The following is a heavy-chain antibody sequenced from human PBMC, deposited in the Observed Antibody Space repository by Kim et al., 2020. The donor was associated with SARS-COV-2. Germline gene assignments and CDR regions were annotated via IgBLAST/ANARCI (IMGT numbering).Heavy chain of an antibody. J-gene: IGHJ6*02. Sequence: ASVKVSCKSSGYTFTSYGMNWVLQAPGQGLEWMGWISADSGDTKYAQKLQDRVTMTTDTSTRTVYMELRNLKSNDTAVYYCARGDRYYPQQYDMDIWGQGTTVIVSS. D-gene: IGHD3-10*01. CDR1: GYTFTSYG. V-gene: IGHV1-18*01. CDR2: ISADSGDT. CDR3: ARGDRYYPQQYDMDI.